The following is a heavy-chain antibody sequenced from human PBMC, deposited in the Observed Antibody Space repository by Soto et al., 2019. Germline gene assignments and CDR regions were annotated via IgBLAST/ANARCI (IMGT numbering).Heavy chain of an antibody. CDR2: IYYSGST. CDR1: GGSISSGGYY. Sequence: QVQLQESGPGLVKPSQTLSLTCTVSGGSISSGGYYWSWIRQHPGKGLEWIGYIYYSGSTYYNPSLKSRVTIAVATSKHQLSVKLGSVTAADTAVYYCARGEVDRVATIGGVFDYWGQGTLVTVSS. D-gene: IGHD5-12*01. V-gene: IGHV4-31*03. J-gene: IGHJ4*02. CDR3: ARGEVDRVATIGGVFDY.